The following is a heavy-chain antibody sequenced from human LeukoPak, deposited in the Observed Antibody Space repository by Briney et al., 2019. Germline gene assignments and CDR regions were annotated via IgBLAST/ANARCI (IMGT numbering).Heavy chain of an antibody. J-gene: IGHJ5*02. CDR3: AKAVAYEFWSGQYWFDP. V-gene: IGHV3-23*01. CDR1: GFTFSSYA. CDR2: ISGSGGST. Sequence: GGSLRLSCAASGFTFSSYAMSWVRQAPGKGLEWVSAISGSGGSTYYADSVKGRFTISRDNSKNTLYLQMNSLRAEDTAVYYCAKAVAYEFWSGQYWFDPWGQGTLVTVSS. D-gene: IGHD3-3*01.